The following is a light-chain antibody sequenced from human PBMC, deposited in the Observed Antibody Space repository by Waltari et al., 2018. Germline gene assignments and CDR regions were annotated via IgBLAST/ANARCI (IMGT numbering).Light chain of an antibody. CDR2: SNN. CDR1: SHNTGSNT. J-gene: IGLJ2*01. V-gene: IGLV1-44*01. CDR3: AAWDDSLNGPDVV. Sequence: QSVLTQPPSASGTPGQRVTISCSGSSHNTGSNTVNWYQQPPGTAPKLLIYSNNQRPSGVPDRFSGSKSGTSASLAISGLQSEDEADYYCAAWDDSLNGPDVVFGGGTKLTVL.